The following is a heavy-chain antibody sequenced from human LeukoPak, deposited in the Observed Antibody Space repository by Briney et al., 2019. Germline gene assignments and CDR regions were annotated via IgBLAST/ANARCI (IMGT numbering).Heavy chain of an antibody. CDR1: GFTFSNAW. J-gene: IGHJ4*02. V-gene: IGHV3-15*01. CDR3: TTPTGLGYCTNGVCYPDG. D-gene: IGHD2-8*01. Sequence: GGSLRLSCAASGFTFSNAWMSWVRQAPGKGLEWVGRIKSKTDGGTTDYAAPVKGRFTISRDDSKNTLYLQMNSLKTEDTAVYYCTTPTGLGYCTNGVCYPDGWGQGTLVTVSS. CDR2: IKSKTDGGTT.